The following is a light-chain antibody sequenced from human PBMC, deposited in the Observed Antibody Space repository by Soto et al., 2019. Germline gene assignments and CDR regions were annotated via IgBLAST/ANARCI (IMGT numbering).Light chain of an antibody. J-gene: IGKJ4*01. CDR1: QSISSY. Sequence: DIQMTQSPSSLSASVGDRVTITCRASQSISSYLNWYQQKPGKAPKLLIYAASSLQSRVPSRFSGSGSGTDFTLTISSLQPEDFATYYCQQSYSTLPLFGGGTKVEIK. CDR3: QQSYSTLPL. V-gene: IGKV1-39*01. CDR2: AAS.